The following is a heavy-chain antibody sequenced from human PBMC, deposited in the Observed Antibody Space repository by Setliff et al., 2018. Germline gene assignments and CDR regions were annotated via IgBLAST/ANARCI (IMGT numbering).Heavy chain of an antibody. J-gene: IGHJ6*03. V-gene: IGHV4-39*01. D-gene: IGHD3-10*01. CDR1: GGSICTNTYF. Sequence: SETLSLTCTVSGGSICTNTYFWGWIRQPPGKGLEWIGNTYYSGDTYYTPSLKSRVTIYVDTSRNQFSLKLSSVTATDTAIYYCARHVGIRGRGYNYYYYYMDVWGKGTTVTVSS. CDR3: ARHVGIRGRGYNYYYYYMDV. CDR2: TYYSGDT.